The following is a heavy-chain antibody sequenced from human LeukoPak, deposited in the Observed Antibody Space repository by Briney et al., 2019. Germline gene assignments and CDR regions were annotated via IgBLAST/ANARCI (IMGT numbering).Heavy chain of an antibody. CDR1: GGSISSGSYY. CDR2: IYTSGST. Sequence: PSQTLSLTCTVSGGSISSGSYYWSWIRQPAGKGLEWIGRIYTSGSTNYSPSLKSRVTISVDTSKNQFSLKLSSVTAADTAVYYCAGLRYYYDSSGPYYFDYWGQGTLVTVSS. CDR3: AGLRYYYDSSGPYYFDY. V-gene: IGHV4-61*02. D-gene: IGHD3-22*01. J-gene: IGHJ4*02.